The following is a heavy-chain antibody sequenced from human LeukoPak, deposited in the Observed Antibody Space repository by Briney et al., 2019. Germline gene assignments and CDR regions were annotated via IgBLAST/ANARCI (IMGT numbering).Heavy chain of an antibody. CDR3: ARGRGWTYDS. J-gene: IGHJ4*02. D-gene: IGHD3/OR15-3a*01. V-gene: IGHV3-7*04. CDR1: GLTFSSYA. Sequence: PGGSLRLSCTASGLTFSSYAIHWVRQAPGKGLEWVANMRVDGTDIHYVDSVKGRFTISSDNARNSLYLQMNTLRAEDTAVYYCARGRGWTYDSWGRGTLVTVSS. CDR2: MRVDGTDI.